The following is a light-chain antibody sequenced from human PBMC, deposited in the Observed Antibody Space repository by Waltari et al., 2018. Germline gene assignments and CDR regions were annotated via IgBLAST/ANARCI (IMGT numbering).Light chain of an antibody. Sequence: EVLMTQSPATLSVSPGERVTLSCRASQNIHDNLAWYQQKPGRAPRLLIYGASTRATAIPARFRGSGSGTEFTLTISSLQSEDFAIYYCQQYNKWPPLTFGGGTKVEIK. CDR2: GAS. J-gene: IGKJ4*01. CDR3: QQYNKWPPLT. CDR1: QNIHDN. V-gene: IGKV3-15*01.